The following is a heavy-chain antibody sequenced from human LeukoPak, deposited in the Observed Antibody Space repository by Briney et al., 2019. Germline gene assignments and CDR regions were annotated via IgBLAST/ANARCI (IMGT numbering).Heavy chain of an antibody. V-gene: IGHV3-23*01. CDR2: TSTSGGNT. CDR3: AKYCASSSCYSVGSVYYGMAV. CDR1: GFTFSNYA. D-gene: IGHD2-2*01. J-gene: IGHJ6*02. Sequence: GGSLRLSCAASGFTFSNYAMSWVRQAPGTGLEWVSATSTSGGNTYYADSVKGRFTISRDNSKNTLYLQMNSLRAEDTAVYYCAKYCASSSCYSVGSVYYGMAVWGQGTTVTVSS.